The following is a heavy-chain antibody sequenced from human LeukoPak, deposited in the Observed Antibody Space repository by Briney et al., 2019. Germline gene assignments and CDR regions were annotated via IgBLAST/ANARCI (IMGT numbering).Heavy chain of an antibody. CDR2: ISTDSKT. J-gene: IGHJ4*02. CDR3: ARVLCSDVWGDLYYFDY. Sequence: GGSLRLSCAASGFTVSSNYMSWVRQAPGKGLEWVSLISTDSKTYYADSVKGRFTISRDNSKNTLYLQMSSLRAEDTAVYYCARVLCSDVWGDLYYFDYWGQGTLVTVSS. D-gene: IGHD2-15*01. CDR1: GFTVSSNY. V-gene: IGHV3-53*01.